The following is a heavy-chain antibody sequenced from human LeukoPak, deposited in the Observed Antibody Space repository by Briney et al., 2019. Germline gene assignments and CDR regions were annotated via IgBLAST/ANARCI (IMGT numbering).Heavy chain of an antibody. CDR2: ISWNSGSI. J-gene: IGHJ4*02. CDR1: GFTFDDYA. CDR3: AKDSGYDLSFDY. Sequence: QPGRSLRLSCAASGFTFDDYAMHWVRQAPGKGLEWVSGISWNSGSIGYADSVKGRFTISRDNAKNSLYLQMNSLRAEDTALYYCAKDSGYDLSFDYWGQGTLVTVSS. V-gene: IGHV3-9*01. D-gene: IGHD5-12*01.